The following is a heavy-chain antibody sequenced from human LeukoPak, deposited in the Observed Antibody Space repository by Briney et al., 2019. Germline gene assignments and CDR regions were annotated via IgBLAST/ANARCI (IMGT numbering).Heavy chain of an antibody. V-gene: IGHV3-9*01. CDR3: AKGAPKVYSDSSGYYVSYDY. Sequence: GRSLRLSCAASGFNFDDYAMYWVRQAPGNGLEFVSGISWNSGTIGYTDSVKGRFTISRDNAKNSLYLQMNSLRAEDTALYYCAKGAPKVYSDSSGYYVSYDYWGQGTLVTVSS. D-gene: IGHD3-22*01. CDR1: GFNFDDYA. J-gene: IGHJ4*02. CDR2: ISWNSGTI.